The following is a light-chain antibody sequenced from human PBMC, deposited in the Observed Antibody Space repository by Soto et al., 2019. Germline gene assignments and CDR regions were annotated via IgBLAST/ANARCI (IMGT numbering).Light chain of an antibody. Sequence: EVVMTQSPDTLSLSPGERATLSCRASQSVSTNLAWYQQRPGQAPRLLIYGASARTTGVPARFSGSGSGTEFTLTISSLQSEDFAIYYCHQYNNWRTFGQGTRLEI. CDR1: QSVSTN. CDR2: GAS. J-gene: IGKJ5*01. V-gene: IGKV3-15*01. CDR3: HQYNNWRT.